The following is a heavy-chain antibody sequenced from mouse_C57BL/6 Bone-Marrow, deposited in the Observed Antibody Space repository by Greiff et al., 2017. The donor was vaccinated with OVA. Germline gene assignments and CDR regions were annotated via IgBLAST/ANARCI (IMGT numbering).Heavy chain of an antibody. CDR3: ARARSLYYGSSHWYIDV. V-gene: IGHV1-64*01. Sequence: VQLQQPGAELVKPGASVKLSCKASGYTFTSYWMHWVKQRPGQGLEWIGMIHPNSGSTNYNEKFKSKATLTVDKSSSTAYMKLTSLTSDASTVYYCARARSLYYGSSHWYIDVWGTGTTVTVSS. CDR2: IHPNSGST. D-gene: IGHD1-1*01. CDR1: GYTFTSYW. J-gene: IGHJ1*03.